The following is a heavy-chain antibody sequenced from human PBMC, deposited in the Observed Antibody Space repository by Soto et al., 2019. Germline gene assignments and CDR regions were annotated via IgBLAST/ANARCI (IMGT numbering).Heavy chain of an antibody. CDR1: GFSLITSGMR. D-gene: IGHD3-10*01. Sequence: SGPTLVNPTQTLTLTCTFSGFSLITSGMRVSCIRQPPGKALEWLARIDWDDDKFYSTSLKTRLTISKDTSKNQVVLTMTNMDPVDTATYYCARSPLWFGELSAFDYWGQGTLVTVSS. J-gene: IGHJ4*02. V-gene: IGHV2-70*04. CDR3: ARSPLWFGELSAFDY. CDR2: IDWDDDK.